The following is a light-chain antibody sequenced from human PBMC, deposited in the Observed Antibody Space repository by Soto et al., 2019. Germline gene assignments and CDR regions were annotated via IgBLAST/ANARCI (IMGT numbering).Light chain of an antibody. Sequence: EIVLTQSPGTLSLSPGERATLSCRASQSLSSGYLAWYQQKPGQAPRLLIFGASSRATGTQDRFSGSGSGTDFTLTISRLEPEDFAVYYCQQYGNSPRTFGQGTKVEIK. J-gene: IGKJ1*01. CDR3: QQYGNSPRT. V-gene: IGKV3-20*01. CDR2: GAS. CDR1: QSLSSGY.